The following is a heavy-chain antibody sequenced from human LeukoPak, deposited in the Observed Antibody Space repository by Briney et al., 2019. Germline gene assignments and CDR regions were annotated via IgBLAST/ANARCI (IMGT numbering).Heavy chain of an antibody. CDR1: GGSFSGYY. V-gene: IGHV4-34*01. D-gene: IGHD2-2*01. Sequence: SETLSLTCAVYGGSFSGYYWSWIRQPPGKGLERIGEINHSGSTNYNPSLKSRVTISVDTSKNQFSLKLSSVTAADTAVYYCTSSSTTRGILFDYWGQGTLVTVSS. CDR3: TSSSTTRGILFDY. CDR2: INHSGST. J-gene: IGHJ4*02.